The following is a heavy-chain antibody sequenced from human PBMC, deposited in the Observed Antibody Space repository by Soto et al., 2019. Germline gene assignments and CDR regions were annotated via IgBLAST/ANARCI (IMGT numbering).Heavy chain of an antibody. J-gene: IGHJ6*02. V-gene: IGHV1-46*01. CDR1: GYTFTSYD. CDR3: ARDLYDSSGYWYWNYYYRMAV. Sequence: ASVKVSCKAPGYTFTSYDMHWVRQAPGQGLEWMGIINPSGGSTSYAQKFQGRVTMTRDTSTSTVYMELSSLRSEDTAVYYCARDLYDSSGYWYWNYYYRMAVWGQGTTVTVSS. D-gene: IGHD3-22*01. CDR2: INPSGGST.